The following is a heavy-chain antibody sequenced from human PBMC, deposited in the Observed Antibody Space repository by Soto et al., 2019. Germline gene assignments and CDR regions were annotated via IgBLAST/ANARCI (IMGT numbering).Heavy chain of an antibody. J-gene: IGHJ3*02. CDR1: GYSFTNYW. D-gene: IGHD1-26*01. CDR2: IYPGDSDT. V-gene: IGHV5-51*01. Sequence: ESLKISCKGSGYSFTNYWIAWVRQMPGIGLEWMGIIYPGDSDTRYSPSFQGQVTISADKPISTAYLQWSSLRASDTAMYYCARQQIPWEVTAFDIWGQRTMVTVSS. CDR3: ARQQIPWEVTAFDI.